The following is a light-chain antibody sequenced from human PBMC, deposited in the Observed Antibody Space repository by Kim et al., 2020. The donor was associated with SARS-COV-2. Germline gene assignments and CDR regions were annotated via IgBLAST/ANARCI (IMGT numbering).Light chain of an antibody. V-gene: IGKV2-30*02. CDR3: MQDTHWPFT. CDR1: QSLVHRDGNTY. J-gene: IGKJ3*01. Sequence: DVVMTQSPRSLPVTLGQPASMSCRSSQSLVHRDGNTYLIWFQQRPDQSPRRLIYKVSIRDSGVPDRFSGSGSGTDFTLKISRVEAEDVGTYYCMQDTHWPFTFGPGTKVDIK. CDR2: KVS.